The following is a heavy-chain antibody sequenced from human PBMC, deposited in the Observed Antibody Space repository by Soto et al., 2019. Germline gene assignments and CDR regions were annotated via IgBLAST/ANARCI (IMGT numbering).Heavy chain of an antibody. V-gene: IGHV4-39*01. CDR2: IYYSGST. J-gene: IGHJ5*02. D-gene: IGHD3-9*01. CDR1: GGSISSSSYY. CDR3: ARHANDILTGYYKSLWFDP. Sequence: PSETLSLTCTVSGGSISSSSYYWGWIRQPPGKGLEWIGSIYYSGSTYYNPSLKSRVTISVDTSKNQFSLKLSSVTAADTAVYYCARHANDILTGYYKSLWFDPWGQGTLVTVSS.